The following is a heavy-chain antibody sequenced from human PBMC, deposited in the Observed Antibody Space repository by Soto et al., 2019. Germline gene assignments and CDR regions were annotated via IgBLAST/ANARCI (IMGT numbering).Heavy chain of an antibody. J-gene: IGHJ4*02. CDR3: ARDLDGSGSYYTDY. CDR1: GYMFVAYG. CDR2: ISAYNGNT. V-gene: IGHV1-18*01. D-gene: IGHD3-10*01. Sequence: ASVKVSCKASGYMFVAYGINWVRQAPGQGLEWMGWISAYNGNTKYAQNLQGRVTMTTDASTSTAYMEMRSLRSDDTAVYYCARDLDGSGSYYTDYWGPGTLVTVSS.